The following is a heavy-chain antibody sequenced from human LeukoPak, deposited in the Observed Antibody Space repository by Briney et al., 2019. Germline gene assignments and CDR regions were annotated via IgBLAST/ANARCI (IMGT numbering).Heavy chain of an antibody. V-gene: IGHV3-21*01. CDR2: INSSSSYI. J-gene: IGHJ6*02. CDR3: ARDLLPDYYSMDV. Sequence: GGSLRLSCAASGFTFSSYSMNWVRQAPGKGLEWVSSINSSSSYIYYADSVKGRFTISRDNSKNTLYLQMNSLRAEDTAVYYCARDLLPDYYSMDVWGQGTTVTVSS. CDR1: GFTFSSYS.